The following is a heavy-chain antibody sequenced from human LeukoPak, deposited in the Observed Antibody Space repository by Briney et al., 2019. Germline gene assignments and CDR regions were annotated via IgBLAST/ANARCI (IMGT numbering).Heavy chain of an antibody. CDR3: ARGHYDVLAASYKWTPDY. D-gene: IGHD3-9*01. CDR1: GFTFNTFN. J-gene: IGHJ4*02. V-gene: IGHV3-21*01. CDR2: ITSGGDYI. Sequence: PGGSLRLSCAASGFTFNTFNMNWVRQAPGRALECVSSITSGGDYIYYADLVKGRFTTSRDNAKNSLSMQLNSLRVEDTAVYYCARGHYDVLAASYKWTPDYWGQGTLVTVSS.